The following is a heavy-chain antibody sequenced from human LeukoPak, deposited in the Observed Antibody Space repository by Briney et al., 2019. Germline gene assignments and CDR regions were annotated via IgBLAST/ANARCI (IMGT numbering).Heavy chain of an antibody. V-gene: IGHV3-20*03. D-gene: IGHD3-16*01. CDR3: AREYVSLGFDI. CDR1: GITLDDRR. J-gene: IGHJ3*02. CDR2: IIWNGGST. Sequence: GGSLRLSSAPSGITLDDRRMSGVREAPRKGREWVFGIIWNGGSTGYRDSVKGRFTISRANAKKYLYMQMNSLRDEDTALYYCAREYVSLGFDIWGQGTMVTVSS.